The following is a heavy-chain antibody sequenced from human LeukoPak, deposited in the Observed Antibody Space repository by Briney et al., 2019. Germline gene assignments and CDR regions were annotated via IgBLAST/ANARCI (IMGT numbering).Heavy chain of an antibody. CDR2: ISGSSDFI. D-gene: IGHD3-9*01. CDR1: GFTFSSYS. Sequence: GGSLRLSCAAPGFTFSSYSMNWVRQAPGKGLEWVSYISGSSDFIYYADSVKGRFTTSRDNARNSLFLQMNSLRDEDTAVYYCAVVLTGFPWGQGTLVTVSS. V-gene: IGHV3-48*02. CDR3: AVVLTGFP. J-gene: IGHJ5*02.